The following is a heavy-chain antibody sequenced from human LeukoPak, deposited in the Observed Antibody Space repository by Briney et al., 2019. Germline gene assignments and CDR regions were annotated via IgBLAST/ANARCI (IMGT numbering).Heavy chain of an antibody. Sequence: GGSLRLSCAASGFTLSDYYMSWIRQAPGKGLEWVANIKEDGSEKYYVDSVKGRFTISRDNAKNALYLQMNSLRAEDTAVYYCAKVSLLAEGVFYWGQGTLVTVSS. CDR1: GFTLSDYY. J-gene: IGHJ4*02. D-gene: IGHD3-3*02. V-gene: IGHV3-7*01. CDR2: IKEDGSEK. CDR3: AKVSLLAEGVFY.